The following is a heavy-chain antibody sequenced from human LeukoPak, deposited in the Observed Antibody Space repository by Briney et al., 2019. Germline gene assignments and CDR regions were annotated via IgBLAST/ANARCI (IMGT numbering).Heavy chain of an antibody. Sequence: PGGSLRLSCAASGFTFSSYAMSWVRQAPGKGLEWVSAISGSGGSTYYADSVKGRFTISRDNSKNTLYLQMNSLRAEDTAVYYCAKHIVVVPAAPFMSIYYYYYGMDVWGQGTTVTVSS. V-gene: IGHV3-23*01. D-gene: IGHD2-2*01. J-gene: IGHJ6*02. CDR1: GFTFSSYA. CDR3: AKHIVVVPAAPFMSIYYYYYGMDV. CDR2: ISGSGGST.